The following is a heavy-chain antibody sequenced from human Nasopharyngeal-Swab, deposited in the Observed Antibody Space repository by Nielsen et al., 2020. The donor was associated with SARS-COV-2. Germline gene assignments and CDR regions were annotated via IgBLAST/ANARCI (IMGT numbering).Heavy chain of an antibody. CDR3: ARTYYYDSSGPEYFQH. CDR1: GYSFTSYW. Sequence: GESLKISCKGSGYSFTSYWIGWVRQMPGKGLEWMGIIYPGDSDTRYSPSLQGQVTISADKSISTAYLQWSSLKASDTAMYYCARTYYYDSSGPEYFQHWGQGTLVTVSS. J-gene: IGHJ1*01. CDR2: IYPGDSDT. V-gene: IGHV5-51*01. D-gene: IGHD3-22*01.